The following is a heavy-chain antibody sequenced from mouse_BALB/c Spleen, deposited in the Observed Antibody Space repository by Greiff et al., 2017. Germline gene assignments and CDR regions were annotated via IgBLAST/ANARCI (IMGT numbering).Heavy chain of an antibody. CDR1: GFTFSSYY. V-gene: IGHV5-6-2*01. CDR3: ARRIYDEDPHYAMDY. CDR2: INSNGGST. Sequence: EVQGVESGGGLVKLGGSLKLSCAASGFTFSSYYMSWVRQTPEKRLELVAAINSNGGSTYYPDTVKGRFTISRDNAKNTLYLQMSSLKSEDTALYYCARRIYDEDPHYAMDYWGQGTSVTVSS. D-gene: IGHD2-12*01. J-gene: IGHJ4*01.